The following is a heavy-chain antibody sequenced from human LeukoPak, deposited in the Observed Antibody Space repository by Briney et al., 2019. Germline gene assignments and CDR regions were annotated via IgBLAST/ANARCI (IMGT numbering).Heavy chain of an antibody. CDR1: GYTFTGYY. J-gene: IGHJ4*02. V-gene: IGHV1-2*02. CDR2: INPNSGGT. Sequence: ASVKVSCKASGYTFTGYYMHWVRQAPGQGLEWMGWINPNSGGTNYAQKFQGRVTMTRDTSISTAYMELSRLRSDDTAVYYCARDGLGQLWLGDFDYWGQGTLVTVSS. D-gene: IGHD5-18*01. CDR3: ARDGLGQLWLGDFDY.